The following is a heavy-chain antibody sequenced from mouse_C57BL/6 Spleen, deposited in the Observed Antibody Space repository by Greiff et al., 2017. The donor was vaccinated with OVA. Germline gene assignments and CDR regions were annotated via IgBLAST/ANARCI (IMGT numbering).Heavy chain of an antibody. D-gene: IGHD1-1*01. CDR2: INPNNGGT. J-gene: IGHJ1*03. CDR1: GYTFTDYN. CDR3: ARDIYYYGSSSYWYFDV. V-gene: IGHV1-18*01. Sequence: LVEPGASVKIPCKASGYTFTDYNMDWVKQSHGKSLEWIGDINPNNGGTIYNQKFKGKATLTVDKSSSTAYMELRSLTSEDTAVYYCARDIYYYGSSSYWYFDVWGTGTTVTVSS.